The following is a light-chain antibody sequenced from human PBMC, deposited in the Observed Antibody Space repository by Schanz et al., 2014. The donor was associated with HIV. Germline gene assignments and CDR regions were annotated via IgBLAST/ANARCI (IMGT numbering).Light chain of an antibody. CDR1: QSISSW. Sequence: DIQMTQSPSTLSASVGDRVTITCRASQSISSWLAWYQQKPGKAPNLLIYKASSLESGVPSRFSGSGSGTEFTLTISSLQPDDFATYHCQQYSGYPWTFGQGTKVEIK. V-gene: IGKV1-5*03. CDR2: KAS. CDR3: QQYSGYPWT. J-gene: IGKJ1*01.